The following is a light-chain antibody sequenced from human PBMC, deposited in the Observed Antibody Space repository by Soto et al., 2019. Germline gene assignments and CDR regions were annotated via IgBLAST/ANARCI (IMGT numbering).Light chain of an antibody. J-gene: IGKJ2*01. CDR1: QSISDN. V-gene: IGKV1-39*01. Sequence: EMTQSPSSLSASVGDRVTITCRASQSISDNVNWYHFQPGKAPKLLIDAASNLQTRVPSRFSGSGSGADFALTISGLQPEDSATYYCQQSYGHPYTFGLGTKLEIK. CDR2: AAS. CDR3: QQSYGHPYT.